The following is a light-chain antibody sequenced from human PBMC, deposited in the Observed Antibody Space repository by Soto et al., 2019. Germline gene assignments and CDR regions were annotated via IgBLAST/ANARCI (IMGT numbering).Light chain of an antibody. J-gene: IGKJ1*01. CDR1: QSVSTN. V-gene: IGKV3-15*01. Sequence: EIAMTQSPVTLSVSPGERVSLSCRASQSVSTNLAWYQQKPGQAPRLLVYGASTRATGVPVRFSGSGSGTEFTLTVSSLQSEDFAVYYCQQYNNWPLTFGQGTKVDIK. CDR2: GAS. CDR3: QQYNNWPLT.